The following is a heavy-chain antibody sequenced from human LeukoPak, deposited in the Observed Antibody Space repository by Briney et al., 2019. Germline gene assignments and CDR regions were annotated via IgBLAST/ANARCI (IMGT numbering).Heavy chain of an antibody. CDR3: ARDGPSIAADFDC. CDR1: GFTFSSYS. V-gene: IGHV3-21*01. J-gene: IGHJ4*02. CDR2: IRSSSSYI. Sequence: PGGSLRLSCAASGFTFSSYSMNWVRQAPGKGLEWVSSIRSSSSYIYYADSLKGRFTISRDNAKNSLYLQMNSLRAEDSAVYYCARDGPSIAADFDCWGQGTRVTVSS. D-gene: IGHD6-6*01.